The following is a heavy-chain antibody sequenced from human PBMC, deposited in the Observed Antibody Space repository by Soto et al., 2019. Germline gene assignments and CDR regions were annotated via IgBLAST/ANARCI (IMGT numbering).Heavy chain of an antibody. D-gene: IGHD2-2*01. CDR2: IIPIFGTA. CDR3: ARPDEDIVLVPAVRTYYYYGMDV. CDR1: GGTFSSYA. V-gene: IGHV1-69*13. Sequence: ASVKVSCKASGGTFSSYAISWVRQAPGQGLEWMGGIIPIFGTANYAQKFQGRVTITADESTSTAYMELSSLRSEDTAVYYCARPDEDIVLVPAVRTYYYYGMDVWGQGTTVTVSS. J-gene: IGHJ6*02.